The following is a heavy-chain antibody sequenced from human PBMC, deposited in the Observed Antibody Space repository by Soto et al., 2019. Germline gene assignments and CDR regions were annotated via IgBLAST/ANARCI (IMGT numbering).Heavy chain of an antibody. CDR2: ISGSGGRA. J-gene: IGHJ3*02. CDR1: GFTFSSYA. CDR3: AKDYPDYGGNPRGVGAFDI. V-gene: IGHV3-23*01. D-gene: IGHD4-17*01. Sequence: HPGGSLRLSCAASGFTFSSYAMSWVRQAPGKGLEWVSSISGSGGRAYYADSVKGRFTISRDSSKNTLYLQMNSLRAEDTAVYYCAKDYPDYGGNPRGVGAFDIWGQGTMVTVSS.